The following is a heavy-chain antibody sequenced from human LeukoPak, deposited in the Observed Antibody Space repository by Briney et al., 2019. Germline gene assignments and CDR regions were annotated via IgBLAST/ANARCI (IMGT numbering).Heavy chain of an antibody. Sequence: SETLSLTCTVSGGSISSYYWSWIRQPAGKGLEWIGRIYTSGSTNYNPSLKSRATMSVDTSKNQFSLKLSSVTAADTAVYYCARSDQARYSSGWYYFDYWGQGTLVTVFS. J-gene: IGHJ4*02. D-gene: IGHD6-19*01. CDR3: ARSDQARYSSGWYYFDY. CDR1: GGSISSYY. V-gene: IGHV4-4*07. CDR2: IYTSGST.